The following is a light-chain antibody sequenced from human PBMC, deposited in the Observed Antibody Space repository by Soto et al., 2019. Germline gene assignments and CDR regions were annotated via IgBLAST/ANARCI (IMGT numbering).Light chain of an antibody. V-gene: IGKV3-20*01. Sequence: EIVLTQAPGTLSLSPGERATLSCRASQSVSSSYLAWYQHKPGQAPRLLIYGASSRATGIPDRFSGSGSGTDFTLTISSLEPDDFAVYSCQQYGHSPYTFGQGTKLVIK. J-gene: IGKJ2*01. CDR2: GAS. CDR1: QSVSSSY. CDR3: QQYGHSPYT.